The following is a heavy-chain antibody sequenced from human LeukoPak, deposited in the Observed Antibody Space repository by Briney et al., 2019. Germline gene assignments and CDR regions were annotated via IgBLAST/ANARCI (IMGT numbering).Heavy chain of an antibody. D-gene: IGHD3-22*01. CDR1: GHTFTGYH. CDR3: ARARITMIVVASDAFDI. Sequence: ASVKVSCKASGHTFTGYHLHWVRQAPGQGLECMGWINPDSGGTHFAQKFQGRITMTRDTSISGVYMELSRLRSDDTAVYYCARARITMIVVASDAFDIWGQGTMVTVSS. J-gene: IGHJ3*02. CDR2: INPDSGGT. V-gene: IGHV1-2*02.